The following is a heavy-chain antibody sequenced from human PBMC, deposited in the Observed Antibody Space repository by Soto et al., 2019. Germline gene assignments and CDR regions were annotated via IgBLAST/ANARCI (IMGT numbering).Heavy chain of an antibody. J-gene: IGHJ6*03. CDR2: IYSGGST. D-gene: IGHD2-2*01. CDR1: GFTVSSNY. Sequence: PGGSLRLSCAASGFTVSSNYMSWVRQAPGKGLEWVSVIYSGGSTYYADSVKGRFTISRHNSKNTLYLQMNSLRAEDTAVYYCAREGSKHCSSTSCSFYYYMDVWGKGTTVTVSS. V-gene: IGHV3-53*04. CDR3: AREGSKHCSSTSCSFYYYMDV.